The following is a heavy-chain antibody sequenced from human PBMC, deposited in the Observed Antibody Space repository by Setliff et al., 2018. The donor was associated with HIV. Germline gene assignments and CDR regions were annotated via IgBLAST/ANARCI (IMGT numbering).Heavy chain of an antibody. CDR3: ARVISSWSAYCIDY. CDR1: DDSIDSSSYY. Sequence: SETLSLTCTVSDDSIDSSSYYWGWIRQPPGKGLEWIGSIYNSGGTYYNPSLHGRVTISVDTSKNQFSLKLSSVTAADTAVYYCARVISSWSAYCIDYWGQGTLVTVSS. D-gene: IGHD3-3*01. CDR2: IYNSGGT. J-gene: IGHJ4*02. V-gene: IGHV4-39*07.